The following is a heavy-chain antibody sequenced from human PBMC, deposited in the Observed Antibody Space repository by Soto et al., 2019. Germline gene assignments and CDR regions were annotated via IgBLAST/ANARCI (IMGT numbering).Heavy chain of an antibody. CDR2: IYYSGST. V-gene: IGHV4-59*01. J-gene: IGHJ6*02. CDR1: CGSIISYY. D-gene: IGHD5-18*01. Sequence: SATLSLTGTVSCGSIISYYWIWIRQPPGEGLEWIGYIYYSGSTNYNPSLKSRVTISVDTSKNQFSLKLSSVTAADTAVYYCARAEGYSYGHYYYGMDVWGQGTTVTVSS. CDR3: ARAEGYSYGHYYYGMDV.